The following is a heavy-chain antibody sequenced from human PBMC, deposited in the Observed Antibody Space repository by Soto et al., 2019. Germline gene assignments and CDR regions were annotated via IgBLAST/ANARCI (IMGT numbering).Heavy chain of an antibody. CDR1: EFTFSNYA. V-gene: IGHV3-30*03. D-gene: IGHD4-17*01. CDR3: ARGPSYSDSYFDH. CDR2: ISYDGNNK. Sequence: QVQLVESGGGAVQPGGSRRLSCAASEFTFSNYAMHWVRQAPGKGLQWLAVISYDGNNKYYADSVEGRFTMSRDNSKNPVYLQLNSLSLEDTAVYYCARGPSYSDSYFDHWGQGTLVTVSS. J-gene: IGHJ4*02.